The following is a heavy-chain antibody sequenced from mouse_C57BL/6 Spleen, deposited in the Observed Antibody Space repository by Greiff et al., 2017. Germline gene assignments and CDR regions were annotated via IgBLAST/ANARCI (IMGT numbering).Heavy chain of an antibody. J-gene: IGHJ3*01. V-gene: IGHV1-42*01. Sequence: EVQLQQSGPELVKPGASVKISCKASGYSFTGYYMNWVKQSPETSLEWIGEINPSTGGTTYNQKFKAKATLPVDKSSSTAYMQLKSLTTEDSAVYYCAREGTYYSNFGRPWFAYWGQGTLVTVSA. CDR2: INPSTGGT. D-gene: IGHD2-5*01. CDR3: AREGTYYSNFGRPWFAY. CDR1: GYSFTGYY.